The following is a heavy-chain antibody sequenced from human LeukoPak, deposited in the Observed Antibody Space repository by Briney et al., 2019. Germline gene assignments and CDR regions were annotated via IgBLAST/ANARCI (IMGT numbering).Heavy chain of an antibody. D-gene: IGHD3-16*02. J-gene: IGHJ4*02. CDR2: ISGSGGST. CDR3: AKDWFGGVIVFDY. V-gene: IGHV3-23*01. CDR1: GFTFSSYW. Sequence: PGGSLRLSCAASGFTFSSYWMSWVRQAPGKGLEWVSAISGSGGSTYYADSVKGRFTISRDNSKNTLYLQMNSLRAEDTAVYYCAKDWFGGVIVFDYWGQGTLVTVSS.